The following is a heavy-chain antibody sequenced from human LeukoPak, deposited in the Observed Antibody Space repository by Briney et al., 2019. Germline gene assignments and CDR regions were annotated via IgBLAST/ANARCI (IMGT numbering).Heavy chain of an antibody. D-gene: IGHD6-13*01. CDR1: GFTFSSYG. Sequence: GRSLRLSCAASGFTFSSYGMHWVRQAPGKGLEWVAVISYDGSNKYYADSVKGRFTISRDNSKNTLYLQMNSLRAEDTAVYYCAKRKHPHRMGIAAAGTWDYYYYGMDVWGQGTTVTVSS. J-gene: IGHJ6*02. CDR2: ISYDGSNK. V-gene: IGHV3-30*18. CDR3: AKRKHPHRMGIAAAGTWDYYYYGMDV.